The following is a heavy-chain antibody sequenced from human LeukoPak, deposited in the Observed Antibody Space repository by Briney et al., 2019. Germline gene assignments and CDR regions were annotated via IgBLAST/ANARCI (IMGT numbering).Heavy chain of an antibody. CDR3: AREGRYSNYEDY. J-gene: IGHJ4*02. D-gene: IGHD4-11*01. V-gene: IGHV4-30-4*08. Sequence: SETLSLTCTVSGRSISSGDYYWSWIRQPPGKGLEWIGYIYYSGSTYYNPSLKSRVTISVDTSKNQFSLKLSSVTAADTAVYYCAREGRYSNYEDYWGQGTLVTVSS. CDR2: IYYSGST. CDR1: GRSISSGDYY.